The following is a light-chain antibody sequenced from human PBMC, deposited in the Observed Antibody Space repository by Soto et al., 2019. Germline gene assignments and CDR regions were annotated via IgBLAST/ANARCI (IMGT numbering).Light chain of an antibody. CDR2: KAS. CDR3: QHYISYPWT. V-gene: IGKV1-5*03. Sequence: DIQMTQSPSTLSASVGDRVTITCRASQTIRNWLAWYQHKPGQAPKLLISKASSLESGVPSRFSGSGSGTEFTLTISSLQPDDFANYYCQHYISYPWTFGQGTKVEI. J-gene: IGKJ1*01. CDR1: QTIRNW.